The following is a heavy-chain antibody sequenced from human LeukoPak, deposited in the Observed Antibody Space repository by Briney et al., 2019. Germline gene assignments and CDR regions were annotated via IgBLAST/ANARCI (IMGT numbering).Heavy chain of an antibody. V-gene: IGHV1-2*02. CDR2: TNPNSGGT. D-gene: IGHD5-12*01. Sequence: ASVKVSCKASGYTFTGYYMHWVRQAPGQGLEWMGWTNPNSGGTNYAQKFQGRVTMTRDTSISTAYMELSRLRSDDTAVYYCAREGSGYPMLGNDYWGQGTLVTVSS. CDR3: AREGSGYPMLGNDY. J-gene: IGHJ4*02. CDR1: GYTFTGYY.